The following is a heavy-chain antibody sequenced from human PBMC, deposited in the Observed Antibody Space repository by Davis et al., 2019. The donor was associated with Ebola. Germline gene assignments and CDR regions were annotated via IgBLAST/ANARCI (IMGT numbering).Heavy chain of an antibody. CDR3: ASLARYFDFSSGSFHHSCFDP. Sequence: MPSETLSLTCTVSGGAITSSDDYWGWMRQPPGKGLEGMGSVYYSGSTYYNPSLKSRITMSADTSKNQFSLRLSSVTAADTAVYYCASLARYFDFSSGSFHHSCFDPWGRGTLVTVSS. V-gene: IGHV4-39*01. D-gene: IGHD3-3*01. CDR2: VYYSGST. J-gene: IGHJ2*01. CDR1: GGAITSSDDY.